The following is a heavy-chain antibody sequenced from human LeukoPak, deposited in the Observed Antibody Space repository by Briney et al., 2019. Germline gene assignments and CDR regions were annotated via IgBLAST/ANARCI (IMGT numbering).Heavy chain of an antibody. D-gene: IGHD4-17*01. CDR1: GFTFSSYW. J-gene: IGHJ4*02. CDR2: IKQDGSEK. V-gene: IGHV3-7*03. Sequence: GGSLRLSCAASGFTFSSYWMSWVRQAPGKGLEWVANIKQDGSEKYYVDSVKGRFTISRDNAKNSLYLQMNSLRAEDTAVYYCARGRARTTVSVPLDYWGQGTLVTVSS. CDR3: ARGRARTTVSVPLDY.